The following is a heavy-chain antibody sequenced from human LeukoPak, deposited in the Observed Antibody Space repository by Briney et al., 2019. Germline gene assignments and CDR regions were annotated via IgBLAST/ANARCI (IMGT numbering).Heavy chain of an antibody. CDR1: GGSISSRSYH. CDR3: RGTMVRGVRCYYYYMDV. D-gene: IGHD3-10*01. CDR2: IYYSGST. Sequence: WEPLSLPCTVSGGSISSRSYHWGWIRRPPGEGLEWIGSIYYSGSTYYNPSLKSRVTISVDTSKNQFSLKLSSVTAADTAVYYCRGTMVRGVRCYYYYMDVWGKGTTVTVSS. J-gene: IGHJ6*03. V-gene: IGHV4-39*07.